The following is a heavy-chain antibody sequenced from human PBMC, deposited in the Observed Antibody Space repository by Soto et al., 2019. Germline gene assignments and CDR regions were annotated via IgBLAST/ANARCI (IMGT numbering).Heavy chain of an antibody. CDR3: ARGNSSGWLGDY. CDR2: MNPNSGNT. D-gene: IGHD6-19*01. J-gene: IGHJ4*02. CDR1: GYTFTSYD. Sequence: QVQLVQSGAEVKKPGASVKVSCKASGYTFTSYDINWVRQATGQGLEWMGWMNPNSGNTGYAQKFQGRVTMTRNTSRNTANMELSSLRSEDTAMYYCARGNSSGWLGDYRGQGTLVTVSS. V-gene: IGHV1-8*01.